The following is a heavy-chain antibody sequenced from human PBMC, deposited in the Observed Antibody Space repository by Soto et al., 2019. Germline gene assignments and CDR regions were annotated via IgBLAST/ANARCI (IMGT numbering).Heavy chain of an antibody. D-gene: IGHD3-22*01. CDR1: GYSFTSYW. Sequence: GESLKISCKGSGYSFTSYWIGWVRQMPGKGLEWMGIIYPGDSDTRYSPSFQGQVTISADKSISTAYLQWSSPKASDTAMYYCAREAYYDSSGYYGPIDYWGQGTLVTVSS. V-gene: IGHV5-51*01. CDR2: IYPGDSDT. J-gene: IGHJ4*02. CDR3: AREAYYDSSGYYGPIDY.